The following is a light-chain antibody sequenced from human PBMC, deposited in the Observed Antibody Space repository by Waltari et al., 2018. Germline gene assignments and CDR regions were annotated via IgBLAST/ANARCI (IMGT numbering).Light chain of an antibody. CDR3: QHYGTSPPLYT. CDR1: QSVRGY. V-gene: IGKV3-11*01. Sequence: EFVLTQSPATLSLSPGERATLSCRASQSVRGYLAWYQQKPGQAPRLLIYDTSNRATGIPARFSGSGSGTDFTLTISRLEPEDFALYYCQHYGTSPPLYTFGQGTKLEIK. J-gene: IGKJ2*01. CDR2: DTS.